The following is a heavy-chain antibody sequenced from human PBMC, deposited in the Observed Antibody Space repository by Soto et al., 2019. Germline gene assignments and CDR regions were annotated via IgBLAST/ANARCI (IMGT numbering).Heavy chain of an antibody. CDR2: VYYTGTT. Sequence: QLQLQESGPGLVKPSETLSLTCTVSGGSIKNTGANWGWVRQPPGKGLEWIGSVYYTGTTYYNPSLQSRVTISIDTSTNQYSLSVNSVAAADTAVYYCATHTSGSRNGPHTWGQGTLVTVSS. J-gene: IGHJ5*02. CDR3: ATHTSGSRNGPHT. CDR1: GGSIKNTGAN. V-gene: IGHV4-39*01. D-gene: IGHD1-26*01.